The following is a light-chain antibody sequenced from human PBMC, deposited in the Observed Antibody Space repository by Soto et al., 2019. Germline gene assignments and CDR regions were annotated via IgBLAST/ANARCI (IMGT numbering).Light chain of an antibody. CDR3: QQYGSSPRT. J-gene: IGKJ1*01. CDR2: GAF. V-gene: IGKV3-20*01. Sequence: EVVLKQSPGTLSLSTGERATFSCRASQSVSSNYLAWYQQNAGQAPRLLIYGAFRRATGIPDRFSGSGSGTDFTLTISRMEPEDFAVYCCQQYGSSPRTFGQGTKVDIK. CDR1: QSVSSNY.